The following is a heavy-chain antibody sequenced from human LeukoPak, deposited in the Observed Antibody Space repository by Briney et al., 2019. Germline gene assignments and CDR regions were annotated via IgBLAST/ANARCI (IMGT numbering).Heavy chain of an antibody. D-gene: IGHD3-10*01. CDR3: TTDGVLLWFGELGDY. CDR1: GLTFSGSD. J-gene: IGHJ4*02. V-gene: IGHV3-73*01. Sequence: GGSLRLSCAASGLTFSGSDMHWVRQASGKGLEWVGRIRSKSNNYATAYAASVRGRFTISRDDSKNTLYLQMNSLKTEDTAVYYCTTDGVLLWFGELGDYWGQGTLVTVSS. CDR2: IRSKSNNYAT.